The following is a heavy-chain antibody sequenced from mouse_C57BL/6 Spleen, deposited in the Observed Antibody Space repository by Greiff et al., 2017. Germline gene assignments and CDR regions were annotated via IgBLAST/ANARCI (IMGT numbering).Heavy chain of an antibody. V-gene: IGHV3-6*01. CDR1: GYSITSGYY. CDR2: ISYDGSN. Sequence: EVQLVESGPGLVKPSQSLSLTCSVTGYSITSGYYWNWIRQFPGNKLEWMGYISYDGSNNYNPSLKNRISITRDTSKNQFFLKLNSVTTEDTATYYCARAEGLRRGYYFDYWGQGTTLTVSS. D-gene: IGHD2-4*01. CDR3: ARAEGLRRGYYFDY. J-gene: IGHJ2*01.